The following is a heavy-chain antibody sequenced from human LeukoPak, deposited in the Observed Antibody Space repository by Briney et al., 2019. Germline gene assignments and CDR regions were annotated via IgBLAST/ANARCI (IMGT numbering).Heavy chain of an antibody. V-gene: IGHV3-38-3*01. Sequence: PGGSLRLSCAASGFTVSSNEMRWVRQAPGNGLEWVSSISGGSTHYTDSRKDRFTISRDNSKNTLHLQMNSLRGEGTAVYYCARARWAYYYDYWGQGTLVTVSS. J-gene: IGHJ4*02. CDR3: ARARWAYYYDY. CDR2: ISGGST. CDR1: GFTVSSNE. D-gene: IGHD3-16*01.